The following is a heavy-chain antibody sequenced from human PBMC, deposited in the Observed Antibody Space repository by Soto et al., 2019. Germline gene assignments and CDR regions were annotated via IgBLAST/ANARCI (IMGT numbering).Heavy chain of an antibody. CDR2: IYPGDPDT. J-gene: IGHJ6*02. CDR1: GYSFASYW. Sequence: GESLKISCQGSGYSFASYWIGWVRQMPGKDLEWMGIIYPGDPDTRYSPSFQSQVTISADKSLRTAYLQWTSLKASDTALYYCARTRSFTLGFYYDGMDVWGQGTTVTVSS. V-gene: IGHV5-51*01. D-gene: IGHD6-6*01. CDR3: ARTRSFTLGFYYDGMDV.